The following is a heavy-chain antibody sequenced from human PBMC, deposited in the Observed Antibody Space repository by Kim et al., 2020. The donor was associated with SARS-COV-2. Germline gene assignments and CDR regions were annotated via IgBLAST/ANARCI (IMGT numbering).Heavy chain of an antibody. CDR1: GFSVSDSY. CDR2: IYIGGST. D-gene: IGHD6-19*01. Sequence: GGSLRLSCAASGFSVSDSYMSWVRQAPGKGLEWVSVIYIGGSTSYAESVRGRFSISRHNSKNTIYLQMDSLRTGDTAVYYCAREVGRSGWKLWGQGTLVT. V-gene: IGHV3-53*04. CDR3: AREVGRSGWKL. J-gene: IGHJ4*02.